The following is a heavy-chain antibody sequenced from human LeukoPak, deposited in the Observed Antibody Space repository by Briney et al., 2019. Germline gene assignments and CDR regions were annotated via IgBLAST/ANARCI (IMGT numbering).Heavy chain of an antibody. J-gene: IGHJ4*02. Sequence: PGGSLRLSCAASGFIFRDYVMNWVCQAPGKGLEWVAVTSFDESTKHYADSVQGRFTISRDNSKYTLYLQMNSLRAEDTAVYFCARDAGWLRSFDYWGQGTLVTVSS. D-gene: IGHD5-12*01. V-gene: IGHV3-30-3*01. CDR2: TSFDESTK. CDR3: ARDAGWLRSFDY. CDR1: GFIFRDYV.